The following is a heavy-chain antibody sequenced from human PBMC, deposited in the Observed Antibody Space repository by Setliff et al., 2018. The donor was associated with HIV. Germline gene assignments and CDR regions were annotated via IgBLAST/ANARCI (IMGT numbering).Heavy chain of an antibody. V-gene: IGHV1-18*01. J-gene: IGHJ4*02. D-gene: IGHD5-12*01. CDR2: INTHSGYT. CDR1: GYTFNNYG. Sequence: ASVKVSCKASGYTFNNYGISWVRQAPGQGLEWMGWINTHSGYTNYAQNVQGRVTVTMGTSTSTAYMELRSLESDDTAVYYCARGKSWLRFVDYWGQGTLVTV. CDR3: ARGKSWLRFVDY.